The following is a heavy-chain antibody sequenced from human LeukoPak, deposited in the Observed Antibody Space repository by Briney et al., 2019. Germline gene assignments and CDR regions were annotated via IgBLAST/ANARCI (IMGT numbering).Heavy chain of an antibody. CDR2: IKQGGSAR. J-gene: IGHJ6*02. D-gene: IGHD2-21*02. CDR3: ARDGRLAVTAGYYYYGMDV. Sequence: QPGGSLRLSCEASGFTLSDHWMSWVRQAPGKGLEWVANIKQGGSARNYVGSVKGRFTISRDNAKNSLFLQMNSLGAEDTAVYYCARDGRLAVTAGYYYYGMDVWGQGTTVTVSS. CDR1: GFTLSDHW. V-gene: IGHV3-7*01.